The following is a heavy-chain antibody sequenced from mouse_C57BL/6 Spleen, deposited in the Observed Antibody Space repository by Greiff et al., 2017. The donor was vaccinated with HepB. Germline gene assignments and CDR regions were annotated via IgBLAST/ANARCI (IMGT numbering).Heavy chain of an antibody. J-gene: IGHJ1*03. D-gene: IGHD1-1*01. V-gene: IGHV1-76*01. CDR3: AREIYYYGSSYGYFDV. Sequence: QVHVKQSGAELVRPGASVKLSCKASGYTFTDYYINWVKQRPGQGLEWIARIYPGSGNTYYNEKFKGKATLTAEKSSSTAYMQLSSLTSEDSAVYFGAREIYYYGSSYGYFDVWGTGTTVTVSS. CDR1: GYTFTDYY. CDR2: IYPGSGNT.